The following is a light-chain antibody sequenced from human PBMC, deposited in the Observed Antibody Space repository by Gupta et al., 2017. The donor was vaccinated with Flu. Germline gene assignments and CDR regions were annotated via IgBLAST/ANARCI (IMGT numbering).Light chain of an antibody. J-gene: IGKJ1*01. V-gene: IGKV3-11*01. Sequence: EIVFTQSPATLSLSPGERATLSCRDSQDVSNFLAWYQQKPGQAPRLIIYDTCNRATGVPDRFSGSGYEDDFTLTSSRREDEDFAVYYWQQRGNVWTFGQGTKVEIK. CDR2: DTC. CDR1: QDVSNF. CDR3: QQRGNVWT.